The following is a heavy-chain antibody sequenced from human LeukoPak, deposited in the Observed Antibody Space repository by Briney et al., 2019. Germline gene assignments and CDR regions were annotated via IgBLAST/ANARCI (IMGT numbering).Heavy chain of an antibody. D-gene: IGHD6-6*01. CDR1: GFTFSTYA. V-gene: IGHV3-23*01. J-gene: IGHJ4*02. CDR2: ISGSGGGT. Sequence: GGSLRLSCAASGFTFSTYAMSWVRQAAGKGLEWVSLISGSGGGTYYADSVKGRFTISRDNSKNTLYLQLNSLRVEDTAVYYCARGSIAAHFDYWGQGTLVTVSS. CDR3: ARGSIAAHFDY.